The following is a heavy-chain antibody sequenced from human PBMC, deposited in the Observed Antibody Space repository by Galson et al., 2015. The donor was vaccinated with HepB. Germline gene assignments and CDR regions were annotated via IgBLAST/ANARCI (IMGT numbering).Heavy chain of an antibody. CDR3: ARGVPAASKYYYYYYGMDV. CDR1: GYSFTSYW. V-gene: IGHV5-10-1*01. Sequence: SGAEVKKPGESLRISCKGSGYSFTSYWISWVRQMPGKGLEWMGRIDPSDSYTNYSPSFQGHVTISADKSISTAYLQWSSLKASDTAMYYCARGVPAASKYYYYYYGMDVWGQGTTVTVSS. CDR2: IDPSDSYT. J-gene: IGHJ6*02. D-gene: IGHD2-2*01.